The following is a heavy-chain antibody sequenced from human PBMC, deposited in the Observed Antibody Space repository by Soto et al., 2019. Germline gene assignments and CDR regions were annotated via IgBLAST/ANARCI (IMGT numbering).Heavy chain of an antibody. CDR2: IYHNGRA. CDR1: CASIKIDTW. J-gene: IGHJ4*02. Sequence: LXLTFDVSCASIKIDTWWTWVRQSPGKGLEWIGEIYHNGRAFDNPSLKGRVTISIDRSNNQFSLNLTSVTAADTAVYYCARADSVLVAKGFDLWGQGTLVTVSS. V-gene: IGHV4-4*02. D-gene: IGHD2-8*02. CDR3: ARADSVLVAKGFDL.